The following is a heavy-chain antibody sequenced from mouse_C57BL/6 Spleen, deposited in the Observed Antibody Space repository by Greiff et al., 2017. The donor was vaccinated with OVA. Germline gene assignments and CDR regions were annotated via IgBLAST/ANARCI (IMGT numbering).Heavy chain of an antibody. J-gene: IGHJ1*03. D-gene: IGHD2-4*01. CDR1: GYTFTSYW. CDR3: ARWPYDYDDGLWYFDV. Sequence: QVQLQQPGAELVKPGASVKMSCKASGYTFTSYWITWVKQRPGQGLEWIGDIYPGSGSTNYNEKFKSKATLTVDTSSSTAYMQLSSLTSEDSAVYYCARWPYDYDDGLWYFDVWGTGTTVTVSS. V-gene: IGHV1-55*01. CDR2: IYPGSGST.